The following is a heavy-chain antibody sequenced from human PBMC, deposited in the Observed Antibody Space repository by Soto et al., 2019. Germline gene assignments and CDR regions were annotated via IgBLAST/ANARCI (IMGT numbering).Heavy chain of an antibody. D-gene: IGHD2-8*01. V-gene: IGHV4-39*01. CDR3: ARHGNGFFGY. CDR1: GGSISSSSYC. CDR2: IYYSGST. Sequence: SETLSLTCTVSGGSISSSSYCLGWIRQPPGKGLEWIGSIYYSGSTNYNPSLKSRVTISVDTSKNQLSLKLSSVTAADTAVYYCARHGNGFFGYWGQGTLVTVSS. J-gene: IGHJ4*02.